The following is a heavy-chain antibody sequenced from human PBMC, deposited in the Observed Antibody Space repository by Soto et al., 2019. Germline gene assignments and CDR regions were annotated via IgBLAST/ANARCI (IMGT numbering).Heavy chain of an antibody. CDR1: GGSISSYY. CDR2: IYYSGST. J-gene: IGHJ5*02. CDR3: ARPLFGRGNWFDP. D-gene: IGHD3-10*01. V-gene: IGHV4-59*01. Sequence: PSETLSLTCTVSGGSISSYYWSWIRQPPGKGLEWIGYIYYSGSTNYNPSLKSRVTISVDTSKNQFSLKLSSVTAADTAVYYCARPLFGRGNWFDPWGQGTLVTV.